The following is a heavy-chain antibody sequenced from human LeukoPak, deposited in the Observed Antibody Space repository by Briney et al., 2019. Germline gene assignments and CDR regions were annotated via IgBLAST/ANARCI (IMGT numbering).Heavy chain of an antibody. D-gene: IGHD5-24*01. V-gene: IGHV3-74*01. CDR1: GFTFSSHW. CDR3: ARDHRNYMFDY. Sequence: TGGSLRLSCAASGFTFSSHWMHWVRQVPGKGLVWVSLINSDGSITTYADSVKGRFTISRDNAKNTLFLQMNSLRAEDTAVYFCARDHRNYMFDYWGQGILVTVSS. CDR2: INSDGSIT. J-gene: IGHJ4*02.